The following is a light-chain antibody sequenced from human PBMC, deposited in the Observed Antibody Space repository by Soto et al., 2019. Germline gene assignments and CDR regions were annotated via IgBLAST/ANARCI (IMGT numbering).Light chain of an antibody. V-gene: IGLV2-8*01. CDR3: SSYAGSNNRYV. CDR1: SGDVGGYNY. Sequence: QSVLTQPPSASGSPGQSVTISCTGTSGDVGGYNYVSWYQQHPGKAPKLMIYEVSKRPSGVPDRFSGSKSGNTASLTVSGLQAEDEADYYCSSYAGSNNRYVFGTGTKLTVL. J-gene: IGLJ1*01. CDR2: EVS.